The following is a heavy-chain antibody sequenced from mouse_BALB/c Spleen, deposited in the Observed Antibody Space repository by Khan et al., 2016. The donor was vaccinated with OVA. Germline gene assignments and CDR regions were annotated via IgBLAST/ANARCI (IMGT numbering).Heavy chain of an antibody. J-gene: IGHJ3*01. CDR3: AKNYASWFAY. CDR2: IYPGSGTS. D-gene: IGHD1-1*02. V-gene: IGHV1-77*01. CDR1: GYTFTDYV. Sequence: QVQLQQSGPELVKPGASVKMSCKASGYTFTDYVINWVKQRSGQGLEWIGEIYPGSGTSYYSEKFKGKAKLTADKSSSTAYMQRSSLTFEDSAVYFCAKNYASWFAYWGQGTLVTVSA.